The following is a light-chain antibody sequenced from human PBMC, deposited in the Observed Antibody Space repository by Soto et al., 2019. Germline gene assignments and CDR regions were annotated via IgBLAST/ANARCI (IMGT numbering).Light chain of an antibody. V-gene: IGLV1-44*01. CDR2: SNN. CDR3: ATWDDSLIGSV. J-gene: IGLJ1*01. Sequence: QSVLTQPPSASGTPGQRVTISCSGSSSNIGSNTVTWYQQLPGTAPKLLFYSNNQRPSGVPDRFSASKSGTSASLAISGLQSEDEADYYCATWDDSLIGSVFGKGTKVTVL. CDR1: SSNIGSNT.